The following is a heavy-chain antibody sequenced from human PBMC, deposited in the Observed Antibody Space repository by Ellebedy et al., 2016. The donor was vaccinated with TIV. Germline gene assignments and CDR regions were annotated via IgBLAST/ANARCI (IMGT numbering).Heavy chain of an antibody. J-gene: IGHJ6*02. D-gene: IGHD2-2*01. CDR3: TRGKARTGYQYGMDL. CDR1: GSSFSNYG. Sequence: GESLKISCAASGSSFSNYGMHWVRQAPGKGLEWVALIWYDGSKQYYADSVRGRFTISRDNSKNTLFLQMNSLRAEDTAVYFCTRGKARTGYQYGMDLWGQGTTVTVSS. CDR2: IWYDGSKQ. V-gene: IGHV3-33*01.